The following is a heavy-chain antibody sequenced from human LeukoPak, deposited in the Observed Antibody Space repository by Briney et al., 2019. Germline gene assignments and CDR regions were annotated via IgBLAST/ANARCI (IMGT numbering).Heavy chain of an antibody. CDR3: ARPEIPEGVLWFYYMDV. Sequence: GGSLRLSCATSGFTFSGYGMHWVRQAPGKGLEWVSYISGSGRTIYYADSVRGRFTISRDDAKNSLYLQMNSLRAEDTAVYYCARPEIPEGVLWFYYMDVWGKGTTVTVSS. CDR2: ISGSGRTI. CDR1: GFTFSGYG. D-gene: IGHD3-10*01. V-gene: IGHV3-48*01. J-gene: IGHJ6*03.